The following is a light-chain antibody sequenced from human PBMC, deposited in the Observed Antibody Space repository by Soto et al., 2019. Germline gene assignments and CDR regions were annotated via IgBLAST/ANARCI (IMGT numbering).Light chain of an antibody. CDR3: QQYGGSPRT. CDR1: KSVSSSS. CDR2: DAS. J-gene: IGKJ1*01. V-gene: IGKV3-20*01. Sequence: EIVLTQSQGPLSLSPGERATLSCRASKSVSSSSLAWYQQKRGQAPRLLIHDASSRATGIPDRFSGSGSGTDFTLTISRLEPEDFAVYYCQQYGGSPRTFGQGTKVEVK.